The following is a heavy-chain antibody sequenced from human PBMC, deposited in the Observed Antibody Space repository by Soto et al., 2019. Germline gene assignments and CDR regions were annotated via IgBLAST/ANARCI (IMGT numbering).Heavy chain of an antibody. CDR3: ARGDRVWTDNAGYYYYIDG. D-gene: IGHD6-13*01. J-gene: IGHJ6*03. CDR1: GYTFTSYD. CDR2: MNPNSGNT. Sequence: ASVKVSCKASGYTFTSYDINWVRQATGQGLEWMGWMNPNSGNTGYAQKFQGRVTMTRNTSISTAYMELSSLRSEDTAVYYCARGDRVWTDNAGYYYYIDGRGKGTTDTGSS. V-gene: IGHV1-8*01.